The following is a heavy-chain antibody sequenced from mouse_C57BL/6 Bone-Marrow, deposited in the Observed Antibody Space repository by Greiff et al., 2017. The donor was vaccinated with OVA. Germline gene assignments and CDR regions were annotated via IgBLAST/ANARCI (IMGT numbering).Heavy chain of an antibody. D-gene: IGHD1-1*01. CDR2: IDPENGDT. CDR1: GFNIKDDY. Sequence: VHVKQSGAELVRPGASVKLSCTASGFNIKDDYMHWVKQRPEQGLEWIGWIDPENGDTEYASKFQGKATITADTSSNTAYLQLSSLTSEDSAVYYCTHYYSAYFDYWGQGTTLTVSS. V-gene: IGHV14-4*01. CDR3: THYYSAYFDY. J-gene: IGHJ2*01.